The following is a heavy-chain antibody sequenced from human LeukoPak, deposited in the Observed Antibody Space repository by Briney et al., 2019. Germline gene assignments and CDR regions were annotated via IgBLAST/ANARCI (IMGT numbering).Heavy chain of an antibody. CDR1: GYTFTSYN. Sequence: ASVKVSCKASGYTFTSYNLHWVRQAPGHGLEWMGVINTSGGSATYAQRFQGRVTMTRDTSTRTVYMEVSSLRSEDAAVYYCAREHDMDVWGQGTTVTVS. CDR3: AREHDMDV. CDR2: INTSGGSA. V-gene: IGHV1-46*01. J-gene: IGHJ6*02.